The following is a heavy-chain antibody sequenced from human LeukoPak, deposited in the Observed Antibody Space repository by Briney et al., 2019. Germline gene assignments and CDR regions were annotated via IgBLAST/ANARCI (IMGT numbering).Heavy chain of an antibody. CDR2: ITGSGDNT. CDR1: GFTFKNNA. CDR3: AKDRYAGRY. J-gene: IGHJ4*02. D-gene: IGHD5-12*01. Sequence: GGSLRLSCAASGFTFKNNAMSWVRQAPGKGPEWLSFITGSGDNTYYADSVKGRFSISRDNSESILYLQMNSLRVGDTAVYYCAKDRYAGRYWGQGILVTVSS. V-gene: IGHV3-23*01.